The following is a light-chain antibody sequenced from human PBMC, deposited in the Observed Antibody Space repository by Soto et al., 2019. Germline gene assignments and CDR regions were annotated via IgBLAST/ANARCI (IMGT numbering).Light chain of an antibody. Sequence: QSALTQPRSVSGSPGQSVTISCTGSSSDVGGYNYVSWYQQHPGKAPNLMVYDVSKRPSGVPDRFSGSKSGNTASLTISGLQAEDEADYYCCSYAGNYSVVFGGGTKLTVL. V-gene: IGLV2-11*01. CDR3: CSYAGNYSVV. CDR2: DVS. CDR1: SSDVGGYNY. J-gene: IGLJ2*01.